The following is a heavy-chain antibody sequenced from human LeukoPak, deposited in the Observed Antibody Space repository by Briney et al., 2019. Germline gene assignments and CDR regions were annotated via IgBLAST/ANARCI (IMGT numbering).Heavy chain of an antibody. CDR1: GFTFSSYA. CDR3: AKDLIGRYPDYFDY. V-gene: IGHV3-23*01. CDR2: ISGSGGST. Sequence: GGPLRLSCAASGFTFSSYAMTWVRQAPGKGLEWVSAISGSGGSTYYADSVKGRFTISRDNSKNTLFLQMNSLGAEDTAVYYCAKDLIGRYPDYFDYWGQGILVTVSS. J-gene: IGHJ4*02. D-gene: IGHD1-26*01.